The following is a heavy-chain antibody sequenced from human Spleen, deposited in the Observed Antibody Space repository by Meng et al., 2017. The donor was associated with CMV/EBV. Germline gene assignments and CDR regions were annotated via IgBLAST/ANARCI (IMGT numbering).Heavy chain of an antibody. Sequence: ASGFTFNVYSMNWVRQAPGKGLEWVSFISSDSRYIYYADSVKGRFTISRDNARRSLYLQMNDLSADDTAVYYCAGAFRGGYYTNDYWGQGTLVTVSS. CDR1: GFTFNVYS. CDR2: ISSDSRYI. CDR3: AGAFRGGYYTNDY. V-gene: IGHV3-21*01. J-gene: IGHJ4*02. D-gene: IGHD3-3*01.